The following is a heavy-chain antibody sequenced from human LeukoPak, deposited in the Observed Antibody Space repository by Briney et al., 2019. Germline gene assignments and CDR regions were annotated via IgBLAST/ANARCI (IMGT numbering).Heavy chain of an antibody. V-gene: IGHV3-23*01. CDR3: ARGIGRGDGVDY. CDR1: GFIFSTYS. J-gene: IGHJ4*02. CDR2: IGASGGAT. Sequence: QPGGSLPLSCAASGFIFSTYSVGWVRQAPGKGLEWISSIGASGGATYYIDSVKDRFIISRDNSANTMSLLMNSLRGDDTAVYFCARGIGRGDGVDYWGLGTLVTVSS. D-gene: IGHD2-21*01.